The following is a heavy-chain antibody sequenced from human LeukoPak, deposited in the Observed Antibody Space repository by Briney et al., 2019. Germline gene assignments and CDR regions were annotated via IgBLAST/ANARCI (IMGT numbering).Heavy chain of an antibody. CDR2: IFSGGST. V-gene: IGHV3-53*01. Sequence: PWGSLRPSCAASGFTVSSNYMSLVGQAPGKVLESVSTIFSGGSTFYADSVRGRFTISRDNSKNTLYLQMNSLRAEDTAVYYCARAGLGYCSGGSCPFYFDYWGQGTLVTVSS. J-gene: IGHJ4*02. CDR1: GFTVSSNY. D-gene: IGHD2-15*01. CDR3: ARAGLGYCSGGSCPFYFDY.